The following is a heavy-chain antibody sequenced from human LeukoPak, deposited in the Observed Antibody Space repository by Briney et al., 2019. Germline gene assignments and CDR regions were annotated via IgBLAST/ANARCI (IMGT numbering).Heavy chain of an antibody. V-gene: IGHV3-21*01. CDR2: ISSSSSYI. J-gene: IGHJ4*02. D-gene: IGHD3-22*01. Sequence: GGSPRLSCAASGFTFSSYSMNWVRQAPGKGLKWVSSISSSSSYIYYADSVKGRFTISRDNAKNSLYLQMNSLRAEDTAVYYCARNTQGASGYPDYWGQGTLVTVSS. CDR1: GFTFSSYS. CDR3: ARNTQGASGYPDY.